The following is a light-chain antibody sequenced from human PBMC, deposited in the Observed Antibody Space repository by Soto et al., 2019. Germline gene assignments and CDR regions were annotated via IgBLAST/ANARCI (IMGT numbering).Light chain of an antibody. CDR2: AAS. CDR1: QGIRTY. J-gene: IGKJ1*01. V-gene: IGKV1-39*01. Sequence: DIQMTQSPSSLSESAGDRVTITCRASQGIRTYLNWYHQKPGKAPKLLIYAASSLQSGVPSRFSGSGSETDFTLTISSLQPEDFATYSCQQSYSTTWTFGPGTKVDIX. CDR3: QQSYSTTWT.